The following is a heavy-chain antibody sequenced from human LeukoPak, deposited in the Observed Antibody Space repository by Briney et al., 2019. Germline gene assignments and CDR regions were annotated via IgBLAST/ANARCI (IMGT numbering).Heavy chain of an antibody. CDR3: AREVGATDDY. D-gene: IGHD1-26*01. V-gene: IGHV3-21*01. CDR1: GFTFSSYN. Sequence: PGGSLGLSCAASGFTFSSYNMNWVRQAPGKGLEWVPSISGSSTYIYYADSVRGRFTISRDNAKNSLFLHMNSLRAEDTAVYYCAREVGATDDYWGQGTLVTVSS. CDR2: ISGSSTYI. J-gene: IGHJ4*02.